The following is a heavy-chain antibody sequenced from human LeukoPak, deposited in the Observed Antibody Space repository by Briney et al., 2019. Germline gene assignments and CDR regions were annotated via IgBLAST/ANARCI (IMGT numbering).Heavy chain of an antibody. Sequence: GGSLRLSCAASGFTFSSYWMSWVRQAPGKGLEWVAIIKQDGSEKYYVDSVKGRFTISRDNAKNSLYLQMNSLRAEDTAVYYCARVRRIAAAGEGLSWGQGTLVTVSS. D-gene: IGHD6-13*01. V-gene: IGHV3-7*03. CDR3: ARVRRIAAAGEGLS. CDR1: GFTFSSYW. J-gene: IGHJ5*02. CDR2: IKQDGSEK.